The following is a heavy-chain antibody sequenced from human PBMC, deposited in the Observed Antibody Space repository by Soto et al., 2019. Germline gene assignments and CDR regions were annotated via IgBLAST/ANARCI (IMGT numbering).Heavy chain of an antibody. V-gene: IGHV1-69*01. CDR1: GGTFSSYA. D-gene: IGHD2-15*01. CDR3: ARGPLVVGAAIGWFDP. CDR2: IIPIFGTA. J-gene: IGHJ5*02. Sequence: QVQLVQSGAEVKKPGSSVKVSCKASGGTFSSYAISWVRQAPGQGLEWMGGIIPIFGTANYAQKFQGRVTITADEATSTGYMELSSLRSEDTAVYYCARGPLVVGAAIGWFDPWGQGTLVTVSS.